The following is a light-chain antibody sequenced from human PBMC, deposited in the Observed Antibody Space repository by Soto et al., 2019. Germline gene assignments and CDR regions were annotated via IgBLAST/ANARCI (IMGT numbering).Light chain of an antibody. CDR1: SSDVGAYNS. CDR3: SSYRSSSTYV. CDR2: EVS. Sequence: QPASVSGSPGQSITISCTGTSSDVGAYNSVSWYQQYPGKAPKLMMYEVSNRPSGVSDRFSGSKSGNTASLTISGLQTGDEADYYCSSYRSSSTYVFGTGTKLTVL. J-gene: IGLJ1*01. V-gene: IGLV2-14*01.